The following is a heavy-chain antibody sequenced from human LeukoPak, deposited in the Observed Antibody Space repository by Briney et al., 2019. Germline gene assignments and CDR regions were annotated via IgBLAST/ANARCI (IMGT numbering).Heavy chain of an antibody. CDR1: GASISSGSYY. J-gene: IGHJ5*02. D-gene: IGHD6-6*01. CDR2: IYSSGSI. V-gene: IGHV4-61*02. Sequence: SQTLSLTCTVSGASISSGSYYWSWIRQPAGKGLEWIGRIYSSGSINYNPSLKSRVTMSVDTSKNQFSLKLSSVTAADTAVYYCARDRGSSVVAFWFDPWGPGTLVTVSS. CDR3: ARDRGSSVVAFWFDP.